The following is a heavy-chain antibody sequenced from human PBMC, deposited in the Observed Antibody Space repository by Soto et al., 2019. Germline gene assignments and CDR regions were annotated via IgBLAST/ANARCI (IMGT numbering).Heavy chain of an antibody. CDR1: GFTFSSYS. J-gene: IGHJ4*02. V-gene: IGHV3-21*01. D-gene: IGHD3-22*01. Sequence: GGSLRLSCAASGFTFSSYSMNWVRQAPGKGLEWVSSISSSSSYIYYADSVKGRFTISRDNAKNSLYLQMNSLRAEDTAVYYCARGRDRSLYYYDSSGYPTLDYWGQGNLVTVSS. CDR2: ISSSSSYI. CDR3: ARGRDRSLYYYDSSGYPTLDY.